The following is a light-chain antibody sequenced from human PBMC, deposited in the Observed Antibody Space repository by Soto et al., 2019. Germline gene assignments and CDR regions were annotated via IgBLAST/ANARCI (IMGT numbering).Light chain of an antibody. V-gene: IGKV1-9*01. CDR2: AAS. Sequence: IQLTQSPSSLSASVGDRVTITCRASQAISSYLAWYQQKAGKAPKLLIYAASTLQSGVPSRFSGSGSGTDFTLTISSLQPEDFATYYCQQLNSYPSSTFGGGTKVEIK. CDR3: QQLNSYPSST. J-gene: IGKJ4*01. CDR1: QAISSY.